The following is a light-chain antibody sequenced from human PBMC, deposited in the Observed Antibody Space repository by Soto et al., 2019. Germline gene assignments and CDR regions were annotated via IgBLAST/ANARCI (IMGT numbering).Light chain of an antibody. CDR2: EVS. CDR1: SSDIGNYNY. CDR3: ASNTGTRV. V-gene: IGLV2-18*02. Sequence: QSALTQPPSVSGSPGQSVTISCTGTSSDIGNYNYVSWYQQAPGTAPKLMIFEVSNRPSGFPDRFSGSKSGNTASLTISGLQAEDEADYYCASNTGTRVFGGGTTLTVL. J-gene: IGLJ3*02.